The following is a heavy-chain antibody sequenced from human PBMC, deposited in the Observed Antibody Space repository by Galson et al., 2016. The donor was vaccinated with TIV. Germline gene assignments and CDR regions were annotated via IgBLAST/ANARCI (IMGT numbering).Heavy chain of an antibody. CDR3: ARGVLGVVGATDY. J-gene: IGHJ4*02. D-gene: IGHD1-26*01. Sequence: SVKVSCKASGYSFTGYWIHWVRQAPGQGLEWMGRINPNSGATNYAQKFQGRVTMTRDTSSSTAYMELSRLRSDDTAIYYCARGVLGVVGATDYWGQGTLVTVSS. CDR2: INPNSGAT. CDR1: GYSFTGYW. V-gene: IGHV1-2*06.